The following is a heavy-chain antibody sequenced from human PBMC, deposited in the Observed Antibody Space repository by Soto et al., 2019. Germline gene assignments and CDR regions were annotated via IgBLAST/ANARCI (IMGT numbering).Heavy chain of an antibody. Sequence: EVPLVESGGGLVKPGGSLRLSCAASGFTFSTYNMNWVRQAPGKGLEWVSSISSTSIYMYYANSLKGRFTISRDNAKNSLYLQMNSLRAEDTAVYYCARGWLRDPWMYWGQGTLVTVSS. CDR1: GFTFSTYN. V-gene: IGHV3-21*01. CDR2: ISSTSIYM. J-gene: IGHJ4*02. CDR3: ARGWLRDPWMY. D-gene: IGHD5-12*01.